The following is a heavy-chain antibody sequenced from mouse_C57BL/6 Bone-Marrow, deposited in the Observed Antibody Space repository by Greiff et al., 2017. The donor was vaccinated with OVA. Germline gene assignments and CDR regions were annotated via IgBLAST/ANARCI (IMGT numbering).Heavy chain of an antibody. CDR3: ASGGFSRAMDY. V-gene: IGHV3-1*01. CDR2: ISYSGST. CDR1: GYSITSGYD. J-gene: IGHJ4*01. Sequence: EVKLVESGPGMVKPSQSLSLTCTVTGYSITSGYDWHWIRHFPGNKLEWMGYISYSGSTNYNPSLKSRISITHDTSKNHFFLKLNSVTTEDTATYYCASGGFSRAMDYWGQGTSVTVSS.